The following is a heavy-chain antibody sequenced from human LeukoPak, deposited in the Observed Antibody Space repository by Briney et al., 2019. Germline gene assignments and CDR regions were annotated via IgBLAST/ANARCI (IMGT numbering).Heavy chain of an antibody. J-gene: IGHJ6*02. V-gene: IGHV1-69*13. CDR1: GGTFSSYA. CDR3: ARATTMVRGVIKPPPRLTPPGQYDMDV. Sequence: SVKVSCTASGGTFSSYAISWVRQAPGQGLEWMGGIIPIFGTANYAQKFQGRVTITADESTSTAYMELSSLRSEDTAVYYCARATTMVRGVIKPPPRLTPPGQYDMDVWGQGTTVTVSS. CDR2: IIPIFGTA. D-gene: IGHD3-10*01.